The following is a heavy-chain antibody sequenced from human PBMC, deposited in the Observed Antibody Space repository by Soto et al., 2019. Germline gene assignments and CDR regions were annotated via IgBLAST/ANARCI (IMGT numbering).Heavy chain of an antibody. V-gene: IGHV1-3*01. Sequence: ASVKVSCKASGDTFNSHAIHWMRQAPGQRLEWMGWINAGNGNTYYSEKFKGRVSLTRDTVATTVYMELTSLTSEDTGVYYCARDQSGIGWYVDWFDPWGQGTLVTVSS. CDR3: ARDQSGIGWYVDWFDP. D-gene: IGHD6-19*01. CDR1: GDTFNSHA. CDR2: INAGNGNT. J-gene: IGHJ5*02.